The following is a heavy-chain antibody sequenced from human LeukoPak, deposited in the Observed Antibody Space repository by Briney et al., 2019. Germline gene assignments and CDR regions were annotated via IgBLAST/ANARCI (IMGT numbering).Heavy chain of an antibody. J-gene: IGHJ4*02. V-gene: IGHV3-20*04. Sequence: GVSLRLSCAASGFTFENYGMSWVRQAPGKGLEWVSGISWSGGSTGYADSLKGRFTISRDNAKNSLYVQVNSLRAEDTALYYCARGIYCTSISCYSFDYWGQGTLVTVSS. CDR2: ISWSGGST. CDR1: GFTFENYG. D-gene: IGHD2-2*01. CDR3: ARGIYCTSISCYSFDY.